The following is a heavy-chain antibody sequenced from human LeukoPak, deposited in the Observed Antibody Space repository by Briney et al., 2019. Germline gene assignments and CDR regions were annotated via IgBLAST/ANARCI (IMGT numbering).Heavy chain of an antibody. V-gene: IGHV4-31*03. D-gene: IGHD3-22*01. CDR1: GASISSSDYY. J-gene: IGHJ4*02. CDR2: IYYSGST. Sequence: SETLSLTCSVSGASISSSDYYWSWIRQHPGKGLEWIGYIYYSGSTYYNPSLKSRVTISVDTSKNQFSLKLSSVTAADTAVYYCARADYYDSRAGFDYWGQGTLVTVSS. CDR3: ARADYYDSRAGFDY.